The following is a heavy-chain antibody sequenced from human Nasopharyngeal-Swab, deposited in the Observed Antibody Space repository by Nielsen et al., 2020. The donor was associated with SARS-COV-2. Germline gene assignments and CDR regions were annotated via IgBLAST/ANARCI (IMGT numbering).Heavy chain of an antibody. Sequence: GESLKISCAASGFTLSSYAMSWVRQAPGKGLEWVSAISGSGGSTYYADSVKGRFTISRDNSKNTLYLQINSLRAEDTAVYYCAAGTTWAGDYWGQGTLVTVSS. J-gene: IGHJ4*02. D-gene: IGHD1-1*01. CDR1: GFTLSSYA. V-gene: IGHV3-23*01. CDR2: ISGSGGST. CDR3: AAGTTWAGDY.